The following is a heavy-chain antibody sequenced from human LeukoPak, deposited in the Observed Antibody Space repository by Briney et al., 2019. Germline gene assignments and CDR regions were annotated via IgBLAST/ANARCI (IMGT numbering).Heavy chain of an antibody. CDR3: ARMWRERTSFDP. D-gene: IGHD1-1*01. Sequence: SQTLSLTCAISGDSVSSNSAAWNWIRQSPSRGLEWLGRTYYRSKWYSDYAVSVKSRITINPDTSKSQFSLQLKSVTPEDTAVYYCARMWRERTSFDPWGQGTLVTVSS. V-gene: IGHV6-1*01. CDR2: TYYRSKWYS. CDR1: GDSVSSNSAA. J-gene: IGHJ5*02.